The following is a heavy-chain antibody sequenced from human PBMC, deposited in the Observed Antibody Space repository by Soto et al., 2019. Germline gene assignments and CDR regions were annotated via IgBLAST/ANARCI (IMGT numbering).Heavy chain of an antibody. CDR3: ARVGSLPYGMDV. CDR2: IIPIFGTA. J-gene: IGHJ6*02. D-gene: IGHD3-16*01. Sequence: RASVKVSCKASGGTFSSYAISWVRQAPGQGLEWMGGIIPIFGTANYAQKFQGRVTFTADKSTSTAYMELSSLRSEDTAVYYCARVGSLPYGMDVWGQGTTVTVSS. CDR1: GGTFSSYA. V-gene: IGHV1-69*06.